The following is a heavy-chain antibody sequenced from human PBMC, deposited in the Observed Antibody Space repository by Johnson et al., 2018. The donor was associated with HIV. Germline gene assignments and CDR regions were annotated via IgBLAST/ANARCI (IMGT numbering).Heavy chain of an antibody. V-gene: IGHV3-30-3*01. J-gene: IGHJ3*02. D-gene: IGHD5-24*01. CDR2: ISYDGSNK. Sequence: QVQLVESGGGVVRPGGSLRLSCAASGFTFSSYAMHWVRQAPGKGLEWLAVISYDGSNKYYADSVKGRFTISRDNSKNTLYLQMNGLRTEETAVYYCAREMAWEDAFDIWGQGTMVTVSS. CDR1: GFTFSSYA. CDR3: AREMAWEDAFDI.